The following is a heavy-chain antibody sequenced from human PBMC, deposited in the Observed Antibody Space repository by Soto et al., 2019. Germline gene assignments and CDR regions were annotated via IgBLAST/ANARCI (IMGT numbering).Heavy chain of an antibody. D-gene: IGHD6-19*01. CDR3: ARYWCIAVAGTDAFDI. CDR2: ISAYNGNT. J-gene: IGHJ3*02. V-gene: IGHV1-18*01. CDR1: GYAFTSYG. Sequence: GASVKVSCKASGYAFTSYGISWVRQAPGQGLEWMGWISAYNGNTNYAQKLQGRVTMTTDTSTSTAYMELRSLRSDDTAVYYCARYWCIAVAGTDAFDIWGQGTMVTVSS.